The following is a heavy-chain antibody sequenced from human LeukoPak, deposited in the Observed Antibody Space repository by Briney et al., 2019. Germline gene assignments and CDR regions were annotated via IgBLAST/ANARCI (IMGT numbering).Heavy chain of an antibody. CDR2: IYWDDYA. J-gene: IGHJ4*02. CDR1: GSSLTTSGVG. CDR3: AHISRRSYYFDY. Sequence: SGPTLVNPXQTLTLTCTLTGSSLTTSGVGVGWIRQPPGKALAWLALIYWDDYARYTESLKSRLTITKDTSKNQVVLTMTNLDPVDTGTYYCAHISRRSYYFDYWGQGTLVTVSS. D-gene: IGHD6-13*01. V-gene: IGHV2-5*02.